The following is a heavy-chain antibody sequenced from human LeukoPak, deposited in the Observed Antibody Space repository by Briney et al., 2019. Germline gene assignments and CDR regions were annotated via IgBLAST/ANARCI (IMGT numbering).Heavy chain of an antibody. D-gene: IGHD3-10*01. CDR3: ARDGANKVRGVHYYYMDV. V-gene: IGHV1-2*06. Sequence: ASVKVSCKASGYTFTGYYIHWVRQAPGQGVEWMGRINPNSGGSNYAQKFQGRVTMTRDTSIGTAYMELSSLRSDDTALYYCARDGANKVRGVHYYYMDVWGKGTTVTVSS. J-gene: IGHJ6*03. CDR1: GYTFTGYY. CDR2: INPNSGGS.